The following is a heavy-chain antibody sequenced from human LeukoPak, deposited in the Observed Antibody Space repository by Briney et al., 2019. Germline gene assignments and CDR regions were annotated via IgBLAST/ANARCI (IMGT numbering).Heavy chain of an antibody. CDR1: GFTFSNYA. J-gene: IGHJ4*02. V-gene: IGHV3-30-3*01. Sequence: GGSLRLSCAASGFTFSNYAMHWVRQAPGKGLEWVAVISYDGSNKYYADSVKGRFTISRDNSENTLYLQMNSLRAEDTALYYCARAFYGSGSYAKAHDYWGQGTLVTVSS. CDR3: ARAFYGSGSYAKAHDY. D-gene: IGHD3-10*01. CDR2: ISYDGSNK.